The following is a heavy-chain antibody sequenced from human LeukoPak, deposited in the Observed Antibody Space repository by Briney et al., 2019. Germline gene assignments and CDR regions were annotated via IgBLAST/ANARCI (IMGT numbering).Heavy chain of an antibody. CDR3: AKDHLLYYDILTGYNGDFDY. CDR1: GFTFSSYG. CDR2: ISYDGSNK. Sequence: PGRSLRLSCAASGFTFSSYGMHWVRQAPGKGPEWVAVISYDGSNKYYADSVKGRFTISRDNSKNTLYLQMNSLRAEDTAVYYCAKDHLLYYDILTGYNGDFDYWGQGTLVTVSS. J-gene: IGHJ4*02. D-gene: IGHD3-9*01. V-gene: IGHV3-30*18.